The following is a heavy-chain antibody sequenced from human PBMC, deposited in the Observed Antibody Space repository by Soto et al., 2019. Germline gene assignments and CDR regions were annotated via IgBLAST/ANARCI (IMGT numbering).Heavy chain of an antibody. D-gene: IGHD2-15*01. CDR2: FDPEDGET. CDR3: ATVRRGYCSGGSCYSDHDAFDI. CDR1: GYTLTELS. J-gene: IGHJ3*02. V-gene: IGHV1-24*01. Sequence: ASVKVSCKVSGYTLTELSMHWVRQAPGKGLEWMGGFDPEDGETIYAQKFQGRVTMTEDTSTDTAYMELSSLRSEDTAVYYCATVRRGYCSGGSCYSDHDAFDIWGQGTMVTVSS.